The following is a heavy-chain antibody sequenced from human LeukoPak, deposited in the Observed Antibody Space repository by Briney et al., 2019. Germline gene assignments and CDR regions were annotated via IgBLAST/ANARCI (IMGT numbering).Heavy chain of an antibody. Sequence: PGGSLRLSCAASGFTVSSNYMSWVRQAPGKGLEWVSVIYSGGSTYYADSVKGRFTISRDNSKNTLYLQMNSLRAEDTAVYYCARVYCSSTSCYPDRDYYYYMDVWGKGTTVTVSS. J-gene: IGHJ6*03. D-gene: IGHD2-2*01. CDR1: GFTVSSNY. CDR3: ARVYCSSTSCYPDRDYYYYMDV. CDR2: IYSGGST. V-gene: IGHV3-53*01.